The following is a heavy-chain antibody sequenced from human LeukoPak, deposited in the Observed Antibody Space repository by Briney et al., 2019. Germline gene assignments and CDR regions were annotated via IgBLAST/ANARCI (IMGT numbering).Heavy chain of an antibody. CDR2: INEDGSKK. CDR1: GFAFSDYW. V-gene: IGHV3-7*03. CDR3: ARRDGYSYGLDY. D-gene: IGHD5-18*01. J-gene: IGHJ4*02. Sequence: GGSLRLSCAASGFAFSDYWMSWVRQAPGKGLEWVANINEDGSKKHYLDSAEGRFTISRDNAKNSLYLQMNSLRAEDTAVFYCARRDGYSYGLDYWGQGTLVTVSS.